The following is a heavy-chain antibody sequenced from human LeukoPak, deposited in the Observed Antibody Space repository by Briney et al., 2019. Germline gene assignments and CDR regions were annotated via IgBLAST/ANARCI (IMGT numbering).Heavy chain of an antibody. Sequence: TGGSLRLSCAASGFTFDDYAMHWVRQAPGKGLEWVSGISWNSGSIGYADSVKGRFTISRDNAKNSLYLQMNSLRAEDTAVYYCARATYGDYPVYWGQGTLVTVSS. J-gene: IGHJ4*02. D-gene: IGHD4-17*01. V-gene: IGHV3-9*01. CDR3: ARATYGDYPVY. CDR1: GFTFDDYA. CDR2: ISWNSGSI.